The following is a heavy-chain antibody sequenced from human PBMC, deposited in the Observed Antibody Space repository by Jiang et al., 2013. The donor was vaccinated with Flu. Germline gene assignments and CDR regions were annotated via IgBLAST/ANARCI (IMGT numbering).Heavy chain of an antibody. CDR3: AKLGPQWQVKPYYYYGMDV. CDR2: IYPDDSDT. V-gene: IGHV5-51*03. J-gene: IGHJ6*02. CDR1: GYTFSNYW. Sequence: GAEVKKPGESLKISCTGSGYTFSNYWIAWVRQMPGKGLEWMGVIYPDDSDTRYSPSFLGQVTISVDRSINTAFLQWSSLTASDTATYYCAKLGPQWQVKPYYYYGMDVWGQGTTVTVSS. D-gene: IGHD6-19*01.